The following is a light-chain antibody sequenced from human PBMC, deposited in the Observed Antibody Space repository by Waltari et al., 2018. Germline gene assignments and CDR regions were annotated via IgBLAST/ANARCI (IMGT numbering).Light chain of an antibody. CDR1: RSDVVSYNL. Sequence: QSALTQPASVSGSPGQSITIPCTGTRSDVVSYNLVPLYQQHPGKAPKLMIYEGSKRPSGVSNRFSGSKSGNTASLTISGLQAEDEADYYCCSYAGSSTFWVFGGGTKLTVL. CDR2: EGS. CDR3: CSYAGSSTFWV. J-gene: IGLJ3*02. V-gene: IGLV2-23*01.